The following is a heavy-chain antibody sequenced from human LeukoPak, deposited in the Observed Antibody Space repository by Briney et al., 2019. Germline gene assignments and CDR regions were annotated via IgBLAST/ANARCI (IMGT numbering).Heavy chain of an antibody. Sequence: SETLSLTCTVSGGSISSGDYYWTWIRQPPGKDLEWIGYIYSNGRTDYNPSLKSRVTISVDTSKNQFSLKLGSVTAADTAVYYCARESHGDYVDYWGQGTLVTVSS. CDR1: GGSISSGDYY. D-gene: IGHD4-17*01. CDR3: ARESHGDYVDY. J-gene: IGHJ4*02. CDR2: IYSNGRT. V-gene: IGHV4-61*08.